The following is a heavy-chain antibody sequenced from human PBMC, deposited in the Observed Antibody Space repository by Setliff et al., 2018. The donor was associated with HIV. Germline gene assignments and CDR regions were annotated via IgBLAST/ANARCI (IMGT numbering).Heavy chain of an antibody. CDR1: GYRFTSYW. Sequence: PGESLKISCKGSGYRFTSYWIGWVRQMPGKGLEWMGIIYPGDSDTRYSPSFQGQVNISADKSINTAYLQWSSLKASDTAMYYCASSITVAAGRSHYYYAMDVWGQGTTVTV. J-gene: IGHJ6*02. CDR3: ASSITVAAGRSHYYYAMDV. D-gene: IGHD1-20*01. CDR2: IYPGDSDT. V-gene: IGHV5-51*01.